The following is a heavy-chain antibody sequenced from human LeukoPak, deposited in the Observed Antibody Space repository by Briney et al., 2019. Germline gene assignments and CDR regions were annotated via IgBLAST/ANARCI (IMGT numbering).Heavy chain of an antibody. CDR3: ARDGGWFDFDY. CDR1: GGSISSYY. CDR2: IYYSGST. Sequence: SETLSLTCTVSGGSISSYYWSWIRQPPGRGLEWIGYIYYSGSTNYNPSLKSRVTISVDTSKNQFSLKLSTVTAADTAVYYCARDGGWFDFDYRGQGTLVTVSS. D-gene: IGHD3-10*01. V-gene: IGHV4-59*01. J-gene: IGHJ4*02.